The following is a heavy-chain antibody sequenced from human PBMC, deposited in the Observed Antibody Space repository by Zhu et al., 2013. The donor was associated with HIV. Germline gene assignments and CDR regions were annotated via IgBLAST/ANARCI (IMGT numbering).Heavy chain of an antibody. CDR1: GYTFTNYY. J-gene: IGHJ4*02. CDR2: INPRDGGT. D-gene: IGHD3-22*01. Sequence: QVQLVQSGAAVKKPGASVKISCKASGYTFTNYYIQWVRQAPGQGLEWMGLINPRDGGTIYPQKFQGRVTLTRDTFTSRVFMELSSLRSEDTAVYYCARQDDSSGYSFDYWGQGTLVTVSS. CDR3: ARQDDSSGYSFDY. V-gene: IGHV1-46*01.